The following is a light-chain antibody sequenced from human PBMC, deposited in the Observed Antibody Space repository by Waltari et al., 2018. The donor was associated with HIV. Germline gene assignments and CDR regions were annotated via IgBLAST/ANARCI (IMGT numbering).Light chain of an antibody. Sequence: QSVLTQPPSASGTPGQRVTISCSGSSSNIGSNYVFWYQQLPGTAPNLLIYRNNDRPSGVPYRVSGSNAGTSASRAISGLRSDDEADYYCAAWEDSLWVFGGGTKLTV. CDR2: RNN. J-gene: IGLJ3*02. CDR3: AAWEDSLWV. CDR1: SSNIGSNY. V-gene: IGLV1-47*01.